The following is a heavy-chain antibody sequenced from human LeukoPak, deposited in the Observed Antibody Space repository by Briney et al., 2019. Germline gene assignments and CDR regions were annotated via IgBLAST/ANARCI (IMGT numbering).Heavy chain of an antibody. CDR2: ISGSGGTT. J-gene: IGHJ4*02. Sequence: GGSLRLSCVASGFTFTSFAMSWVRQPPGKGLEWVSAISGSGGTTYYADSVKGRFTISRDTSKSTLHLQMDSLRAEDTAVYYCAKDLRELSLYYYFDYRGQGTLVTVSS. D-gene: IGHD3-16*02. CDR1: GFTFTSFA. V-gene: IGHV3-23*01. CDR3: AKDLRELSLYYYFDY.